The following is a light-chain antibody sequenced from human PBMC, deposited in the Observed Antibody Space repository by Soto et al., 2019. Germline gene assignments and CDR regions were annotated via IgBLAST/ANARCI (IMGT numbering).Light chain of an antibody. CDR3: SHYTSKSXLAV. Sequence: QSALTQPASVSWSPGQSITISCTGTRSDIGGFNYVSWYQQNPGKAPKLIIYEVSKRPSGVSNRFSGSKSGNTASLTISGLQDADEADYYCSHYTSKSXLAVLGTGTKV. CDR2: EVS. J-gene: IGLJ1*01. V-gene: IGLV2-14*01. CDR1: RSDIGGFNY.